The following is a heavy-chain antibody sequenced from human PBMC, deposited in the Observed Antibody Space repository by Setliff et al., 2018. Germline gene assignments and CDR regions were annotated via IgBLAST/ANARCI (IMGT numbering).Heavy chain of an antibody. CDR1: GYSFINYG. CDR3: ANAEVVVAP. V-gene: IGHV1-3*01. CDR2: INAANGNT. J-gene: IGHJ4*02. D-gene: IGHD2-15*01. Sequence: ASVKVSCKASGYSFINYGINWVRQAPGQGLEWMGWINAANGNTKYSQKFQGRVTITRDTSASTVYMELSSLRYEDTAVYYCANAEVVVAPWGQGTLVTVSS.